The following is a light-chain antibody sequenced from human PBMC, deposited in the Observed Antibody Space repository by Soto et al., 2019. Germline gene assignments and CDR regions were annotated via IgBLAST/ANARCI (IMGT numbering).Light chain of an antibody. CDR3: AAWDDSLNGRV. Sequence: SVLTQPPSASGTPGQRVTISCSGSSSNIRSNSATWYQHLPGTAPKLLIYNNNQRPSGVPDRFSGSKSGTSASLAISGLQSEDEGDYYCAAWDDSLNGRVFGGGTKLTVL. J-gene: IGLJ2*01. CDR2: NNN. V-gene: IGLV1-44*01. CDR1: SSNIRSNS.